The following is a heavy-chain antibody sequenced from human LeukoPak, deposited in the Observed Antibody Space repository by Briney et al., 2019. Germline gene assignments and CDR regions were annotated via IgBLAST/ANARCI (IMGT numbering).Heavy chain of an antibody. CDR2: IYHSGST. D-gene: IGHD1-26*01. CDR3: ASDINSGSYAFDI. V-gene: IGHV4-30-2*01. J-gene: IGHJ3*02. Sequence: SQTLSLTCAVSGGSISSGGYSWSWIRQPPGKGLEWIGYIYHSGSTYYNPSLKSRVTISVDRSKNQFSLKLSSVTAADTAVYYCASDINSGSYAFDIWGQGTMVTVSS. CDR1: GGSISSGGYS.